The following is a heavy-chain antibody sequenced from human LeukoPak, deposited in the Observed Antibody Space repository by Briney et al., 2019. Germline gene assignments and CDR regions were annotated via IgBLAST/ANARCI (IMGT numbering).Heavy chain of an antibody. V-gene: IGHV3-53*01. D-gene: IGHD6-19*01. CDR3: AKAGGWYLVFDY. CDR1: GFTFSSNY. CDR2: IYSGGST. J-gene: IGHJ4*02. Sequence: GRSLRLSCAASGFTFSSNYMSWVRQAPGKGLEWVSVIYSGGSTYYADSVKGRFTISRDNSKNTLYLQMNSLRAEDTAVYYCAKAGGWYLVFDYWGQGTPVTVSS.